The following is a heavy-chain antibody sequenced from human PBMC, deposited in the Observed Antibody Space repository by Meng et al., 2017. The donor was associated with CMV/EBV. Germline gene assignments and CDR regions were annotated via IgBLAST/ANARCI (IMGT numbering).Heavy chain of an antibody. CDR3: AKVASRPWEDSSWGDY. CDR1: GFTFSSYG. CDR2: IRYDGSNK. V-gene: IGHV3-30*02. Sequence: SLKISCAASGFTFSSYGMHWVRQAPGKGLEWVAFIRYDGSNKYYADSVKGRFTISRDNSKNTLYLQMNSLRAEDTAVYYCAKVASRPWEDSSWGDYWGQGTLVTVSS. D-gene: IGHD2-2*01. J-gene: IGHJ4*02.